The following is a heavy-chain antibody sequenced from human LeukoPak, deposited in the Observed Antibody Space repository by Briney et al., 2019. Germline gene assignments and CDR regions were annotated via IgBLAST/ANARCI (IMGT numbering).Heavy chain of an antibody. V-gene: IGHV4-59*01. Sequence: PSETLSLTCTVSGGSISCYAWTWIRQPPGQRLEWIGYFHNSRTTSYNPSLTGRVIISVDTAMDQISLKLSSVTAADTVVYYCARGHLGLSPWGQGTLVTVSS. D-gene: IGHD3-10*01. CDR1: GGSISCYA. CDR2: FHNSRTT. CDR3: ARGHLGLSP. J-gene: IGHJ4*02.